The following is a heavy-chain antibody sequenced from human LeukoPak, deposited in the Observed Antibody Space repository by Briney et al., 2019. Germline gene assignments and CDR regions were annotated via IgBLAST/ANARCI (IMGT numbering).Heavy chain of an antibody. Sequence: ASVKVSCKASGYTFTGYYMHWVRQAPGQGLEWMGWINPNSGGTNYAQKFQGRVTMTRDTSISTAYMELSRVRSDDTAVYYCARVVPRGIAAADYYGMDVWGRGTTVTVSS. CDR3: ARVVPRGIAAADYYGMDV. CDR1: GYTFTGYY. D-gene: IGHD6-13*01. V-gene: IGHV1-2*02. J-gene: IGHJ6*02. CDR2: INPNSGGT.